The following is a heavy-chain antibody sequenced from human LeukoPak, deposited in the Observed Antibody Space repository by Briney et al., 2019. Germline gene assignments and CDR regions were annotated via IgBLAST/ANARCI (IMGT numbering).Heavy chain of an antibody. Sequence: AGGSLRLSCAASGFTFSSYSMNWVRQAPGKGLEWVSSISSSSSYIYYADSVKGRFTISRNNAKNSLYLQMNSLRAEDTAVYYCAQGDYYDSSGYPLDYWGQGTLVTVSS. CDR2: ISSSSSYI. CDR1: GFTFSSYS. D-gene: IGHD3-22*01. J-gene: IGHJ4*02. V-gene: IGHV3-21*01. CDR3: AQGDYYDSSGYPLDY.